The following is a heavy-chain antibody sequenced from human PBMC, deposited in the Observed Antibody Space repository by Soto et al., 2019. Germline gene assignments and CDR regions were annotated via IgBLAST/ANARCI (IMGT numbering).Heavy chain of an antibody. V-gene: IGHV3-23*01. J-gene: IGHJ2*01. D-gene: IGHD2-2*01. Sequence: ESGGGLVQPGGSLRLSCVGSGFTFINCAMNWVRQTPGKGLEWVSGISGGGDRTFDADSVKGRFTISRDNSKNTVNLQMNSLRADDTAVYYCARKVLGSTSRPDWWYFDLWGRGTLVTVSS. CDR1: GFTFINCA. CDR3: ARKVLGSTSRPDWWYFDL. CDR2: ISGGGDRT.